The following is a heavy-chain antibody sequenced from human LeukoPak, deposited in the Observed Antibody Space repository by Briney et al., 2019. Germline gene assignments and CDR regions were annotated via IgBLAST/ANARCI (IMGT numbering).Heavy chain of an antibody. CDR3: ARGVPYDSSGYYLN. CDR2: INPNSGGT. V-gene: IGHV1-2*02. J-gene: IGHJ4*02. CDR1: GYTFTGYY. D-gene: IGHD3-22*01. Sequence: ASVKVSCKASGYTFTGYYMHWVRQAPGQGLEWMGWINPNSGGTNYAQKFQGRVTMTRDTSISTAYMELSRLRSDDTAVYYCARGVPYDSSGYYLNWGQGTLVTVSS.